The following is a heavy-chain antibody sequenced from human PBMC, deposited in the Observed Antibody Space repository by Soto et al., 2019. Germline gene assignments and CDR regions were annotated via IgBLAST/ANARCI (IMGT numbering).Heavy chain of an antibody. J-gene: IGHJ5*02. Sequence: PSETLSLTCAVSGGSISSGGYSWSWIRQPPGKGLEWIGYIYHSGSTYYNPSLKSRVTISVDRSKNQFSLKLSSVTAADTAVYYCARELSGCSSTSCYSGWSDPWGKRPLVTVSS. CDR1: GGSISSGGYS. CDR2: IYHSGST. CDR3: ARELSGCSSTSCYSGWSDP. D-gene: IGHD2-2*02. V-gene: IGHV4-30-2*01.